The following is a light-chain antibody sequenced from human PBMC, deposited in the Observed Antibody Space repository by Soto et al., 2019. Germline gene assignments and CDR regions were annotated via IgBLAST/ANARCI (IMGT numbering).Light chain of an antibody. Sequence: DIQMTQSPSTLPASVGDRVTITCRASQSISNWLAWYQQKAGTAPKLLIYHASTLESGVPSRFSGSGSGTEVTLTISSLQPDDFATYYCQQYMSYSFGQGTKVEIK. CDR1: QSISNW. J-gene: IGKJ1*01. CDR3: QQYMSYS. CDR2: HAS. V-gene: IGKV1-5*01.